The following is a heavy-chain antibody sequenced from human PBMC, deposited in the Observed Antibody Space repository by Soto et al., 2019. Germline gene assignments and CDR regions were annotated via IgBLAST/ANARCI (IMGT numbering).Heavy chain of an antibody. CDR2: ISGSGGST. J-gene: IGHJ4*02. D-gene: IGHD6-19*01. CDR3: AKDSGSYSSGRYARPSYYFDY. CDR1: GFTFENHV. Sequence: QPGGSLRLSCAASGFTFENHVMSWVRQAPGKGLEWVSAISGSGGSTYYADSVKGRFTISRDNSKNTLYLQMNSLRAEDTAVYYCAKDSGSYSSGRYARPSYYFDYWGQGTLVTVSS. V-gene: IGHV3-23*01.